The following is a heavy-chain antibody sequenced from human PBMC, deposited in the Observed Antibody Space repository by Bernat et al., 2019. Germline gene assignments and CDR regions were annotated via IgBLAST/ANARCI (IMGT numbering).Heavy chain of an antibody. D-gene: IGHD3-16*02. CDR2: ISAYNGNT. J-gene: IGHJ4*02. Sequence: VQLVQSGAEVKKPGASVKVSCKASGYTFTSYGISWVRQAPGQGLEWMGWISAYNGNTNYAQKLQGRVTMTTDTSTSTAYMELRSLRSDDTAVYYCARVHQDYIWGSYRPYFDYWGQGALVTVSS. V-gene: IGHV1-18*01. CDR1: GYTFTSYG. CDR3: ARVHQDYIWGSYRPYFDY.